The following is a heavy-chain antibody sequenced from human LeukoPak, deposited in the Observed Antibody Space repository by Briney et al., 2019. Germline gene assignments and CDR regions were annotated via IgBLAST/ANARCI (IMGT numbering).Heavy chain of an antibody. Sequence: SETLSLTCAVYGGSFSGYYWSWIRQPPGKGLEWIGEINHSGSTNYNPSLKSRVTISVDTSKNQFSLTLSSVTAADTAVYYWARGRYYYDSSGYYYWFDPWGQGTLVTVSS. CDR2: INHSGST. J-gene: IGHJ5*02. CDR3: ARGRYYYDSSGYYYWFDP. V-gene: IGHV4-34*01. D-gene: IGHD3-22*01. CDR1: GGSFSGYY.